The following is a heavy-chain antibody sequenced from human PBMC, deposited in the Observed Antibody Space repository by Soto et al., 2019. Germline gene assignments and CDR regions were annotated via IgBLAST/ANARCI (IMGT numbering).Heavy chain of an antibody. Sequence: EVQLVESGGGLVQPGGSLRLSCAASGFTFSSYAMHWVRQAPGKGLEYVSAISSNGGSTYYANSVKGRFTISRGNSKNTLYLQMGSLRAEDMAVYYCARGDTMVRGVNAFDIWGQGTMVTVSS. J-gene: IGHJ3*02. CDR3: ARGDTMVRGVNAFDI. V-gene: IGHV3-64*01. D-gene: IGHD3-10*01. CDR1: GFTFSSYA. CDR2: ISSNGGST.